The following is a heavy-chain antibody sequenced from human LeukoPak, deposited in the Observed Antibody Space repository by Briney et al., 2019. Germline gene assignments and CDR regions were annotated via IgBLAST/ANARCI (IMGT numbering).Heavy chain of an antibody. J-gene: IGHJ6*03. CDR2: INPNSGGT. D-gene: IGHD5-12*01. Sequence: GASVKVSCKASGYTFTGYYMHWVRQAPGQGLEWMGWINPNSGGTNYAQKFQGRVTMTRDTSISTAYMELSRLRSDDTAVYYCARDLGYSGYDQDYYYYYYMDVWGKGTTVTVSS. CDR3: ARDLGYSGYDQDYYYYYYMDV. CDR1: GYTFTGYY. V-gene: IGHV1-2*02.